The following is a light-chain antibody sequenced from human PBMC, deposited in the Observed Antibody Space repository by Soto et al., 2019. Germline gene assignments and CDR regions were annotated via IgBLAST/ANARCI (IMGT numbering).Light chain of an antibody. CDR3: QQYNSYWT. CDR2: DAS. V-gene: IGKV1-5*01. Sequence: DIQMTQSPSTLSASEGDRVTITCRASQSINSWLAWYQQKPGKAPKLLIYDASSLESEVPTRFIGSGSGTEFSLTISSLQPDDFATYYCQQYNSYWTFGQGTKVDIK. J-gene: IGKJ1*01. CDR1: QSINSW.